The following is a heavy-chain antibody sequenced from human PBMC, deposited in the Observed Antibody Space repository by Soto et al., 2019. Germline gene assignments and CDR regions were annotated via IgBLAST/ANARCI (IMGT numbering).Heavy chain of an antibody. CDR3: AREVRGVMRGYGMDV. CDR2: INPNSGGT. J-gene: IGHJ6*02. V-gene: IGHV1-2*04. CDR1: GYTFTGYY. D-gene: IGHD3-10*01. Sequence: QVQLVQSGAEVKKPGASVKVSCKASGYTFTGYYMHWVRQAPGQGLEWMGWINPNSGGTNYAQKCQGWVTMTRDTSISTAYMELSRLRSDDTAVYYCAREVRGVMRGYGMDVWGQGTTVTVSS.